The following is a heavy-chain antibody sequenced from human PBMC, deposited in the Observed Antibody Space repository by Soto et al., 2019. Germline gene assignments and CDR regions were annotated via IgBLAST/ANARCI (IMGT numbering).Heavy chain of an antibody. D-gene: IGHD6-13*01. CDR3: ARDGSSRVAGGVFNYYYGMDV. J-gene: IGHJ6*02. V-gene: IGHV1-18*01. CDR1: GYTFTSYG. Sequence: GASVEVSCKDSGYTFTSYGISWVRQAPGQGLEWMGWISAYNGNTNYAQKLQGRATMTTDTSTSTAYMELRSLRSDDTAVYYCARDGSSRVAGGVFNYYYGMDVWGQGTTVTVSS. CDR2: ISAYNGNT.